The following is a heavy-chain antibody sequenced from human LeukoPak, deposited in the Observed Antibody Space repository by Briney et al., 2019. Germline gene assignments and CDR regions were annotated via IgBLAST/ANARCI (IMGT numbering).Heavy chain of an antibody. CDR2: INPNSGGT. CDR1: GYTFTGYY. V-gene: IGHV1-2*04. D-gene: IGHD2-15*01. CDR3: AISKGGGSRNWFDP. Sequence: ASVKVSCKASGYTFTGYYMHWVRQAPGQGLEWMGWINPNSGGTNYAQKFQGWVTMTRDTSISTAYMELSRVRSDDTAVYYCAISKGGGSRNWFDPWGQGTLVTVSS. J-gene: IGHJ5*02.